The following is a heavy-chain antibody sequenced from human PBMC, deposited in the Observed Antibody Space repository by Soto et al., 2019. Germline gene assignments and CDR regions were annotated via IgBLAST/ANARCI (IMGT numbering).Heavy chain of an antibody. CDR3: TRDGRGLGRLSLFEY. CDR1: GFNVNRDC. V-gene: IGHV3-53*01. Sequence: GGSLRLSCAASGFNVNRDCMSSVRKTPGKGLEWVASIYSGETTYYADSVRGRFTISSDKSKNTLYFQLSSLRIEDTAVYYCTRDGRGLGRLSLFEYWGQGVLGTVSS. D-gene: IGHD2-21*02. J-gene: IGHJ4*02. CDR2: IYSGETT.